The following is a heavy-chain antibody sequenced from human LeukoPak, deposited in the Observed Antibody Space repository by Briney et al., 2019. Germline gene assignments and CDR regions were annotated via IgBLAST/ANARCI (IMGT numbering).Heavy chain of an antibody. Sequence: PGGSLRLYCAASGFTFSSYAMHWVRQAPGKGLEWVAVISYDGSNKYYADSVKGRFTISRDNSKNTLYLQMNSLRAEDTAVYYCARDPIAVAGTGRYFDYWGQGTLVTVSS. J-gene: IGHJ4*02. D-gene: IGHD6-19*01. V-gene: IGHV3-30*04. CDR2: ISYDGSNK. CDR3: ARDPIAVAGTGRYFDY. CDR1: GFTFSSYA.